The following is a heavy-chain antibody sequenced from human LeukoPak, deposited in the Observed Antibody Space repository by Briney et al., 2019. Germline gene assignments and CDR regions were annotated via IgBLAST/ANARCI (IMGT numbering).Heavy chain of an antibody. CDR1: GFTFTTYG. CDR2: ISGSGDYT. V-gene: IGHV3-23*01. Sequence: PGGSLRLSCAASGFTFTTYGMSWVRQVLGKGLEWVSAISGSGDYTYYPDSVKGRFTISRDNSKNSLYLQINSLRAEDTAIYYCARRGYYDSSGYDYWGQGTLVTVSS. D-gene: IGHD3-22*01. CDR3: ARRGYYDSSGYDY. J-gene: IGHJ4*02.